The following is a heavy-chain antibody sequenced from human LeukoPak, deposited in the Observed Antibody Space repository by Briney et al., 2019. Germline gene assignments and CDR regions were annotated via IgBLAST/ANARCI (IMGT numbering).Heavy chain of an antibody. Sequence: SETLSFTCTVSGGSISSGDYYWSWIRQPPGKGLEWIGYIYYSGSTYYNPSLKSRVTISVDTSKNQFSLKLSSVTAADTAVYYCARGGDYYDSSGYYDWFDPWGQGTLVTVSS. CDR1: GGSISSGDYY. J-gene: IGHJ5*02. V-gene: IGHV4-30-4*01. D-gene: IGHD3-22*01. CDR3: ARGGDYYDSSGYYDWFDP. CDR2: IYYSGST.